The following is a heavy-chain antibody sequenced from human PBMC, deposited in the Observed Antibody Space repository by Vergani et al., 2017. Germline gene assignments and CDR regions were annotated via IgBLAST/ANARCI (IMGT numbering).Heavy chain of an antibody. Sequence: QVQLQESGPGLVKPSQTLSLTCTVSGGSISSGSYYWSWIRQPAGKGLEWIGRIYTSGSTNYNPSLKSRVTISVDTSKNQFSLKLSSVTAADTAVYYCAGEGLSSGWYDAFDIWGQGTMVTVSS. CDR2: IYTSGST. CDR3: AGEGLSSGWYDAFDI. J-gene: IGHJ3*02. CDR1: GGSISSGSYY. V-gene: IGHV4-61*02. D-gene: IGHD6-19*01.